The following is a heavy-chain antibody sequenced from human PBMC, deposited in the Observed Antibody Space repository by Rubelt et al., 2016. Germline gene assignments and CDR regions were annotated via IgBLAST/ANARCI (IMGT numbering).Heavy chain of an antibody. J-gene: IGHJ6*02. CDR2: IDPSDSYT. CDR3: ARRRGSSSGGYYYGMDV. Sequence: EWIGGIDPSDSYTNYSPSFQGHVTISADKSISTAYLQWSSLKASDTAMYYCARRRGSSSGGYYYGMDVWGQGTTVTVSS. D-gene: IGHD6-6*01. V-gene: IGHV5-10-1*01.